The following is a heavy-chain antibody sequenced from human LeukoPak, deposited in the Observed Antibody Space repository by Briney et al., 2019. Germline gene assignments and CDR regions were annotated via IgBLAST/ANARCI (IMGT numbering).Heavy chain of an antibody. Sequence: GGSLRLSCAASGFTFSSYSMNWVRQAPRKGLEWVSSISSSSSYIYYADSVKGRFTISRDNAKNSLYLQMNSLRAEDTAVYYCARAESSYYYYYGMDVWGQGTTVTVSS. CDR2: ISSSSSYI. D-gene: IGHD3-10*01. J-gene: IGHJ6*02. V-gene: IGHV3-21*01. CDR3: ARAESSYYYYYGMDV. CDR1: GFTFSSYS.